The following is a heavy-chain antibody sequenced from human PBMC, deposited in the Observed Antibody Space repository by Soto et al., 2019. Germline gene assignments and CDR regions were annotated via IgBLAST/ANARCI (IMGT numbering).Heavy chain of an antibody. CDR1: GGTFNTYT. Sequence: SVKVSCKASGGTFNTYTFSWVRHAPGQGLEWMGSILPILGSLNYAQRFQGRLSITADYSTTTAYMELSSLTSQDTAMYYCTRIPRYSFPTSDPLDNWGQGTLVTVSS. V-gene: IGHV1-69*08. CDR3: TRIPRYSFPTSDPLDN. J-gene: IGHJ4*02. D-gene: IGHD4-4*01. CDR2: ILPILGSL.